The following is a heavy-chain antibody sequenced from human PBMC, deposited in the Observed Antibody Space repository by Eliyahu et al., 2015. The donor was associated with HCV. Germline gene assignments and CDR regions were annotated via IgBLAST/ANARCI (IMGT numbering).Heavy chain of an antibody. V-gene: IGHV3-15*01. D-gene: IGHD3-3*01. CDR1: GFTFSNXX. CDR2: IKSKTDGGTT. CDR3: TTARNYDFWSGYYGMDV. J-gene: IGHJ6*02. Sequence: EVQLVESGGGLVKPGGSLXLSCAASGFTFSNXXXSWVRQAPGKGLEWVGXIKSKTDGGTTDYAAPVKGRFTISRDDSKNTLYLQMNSLKTEDTAVYYCTTARNYDFWSGYYGMDVWGQGTTVTVSS.